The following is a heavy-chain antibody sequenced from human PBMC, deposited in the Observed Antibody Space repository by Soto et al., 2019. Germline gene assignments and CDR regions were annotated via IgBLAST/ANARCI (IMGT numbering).Heavy chain of an antibody. V-gene: IGHV1-3*01. CDR2: INAGNGNT. D-gene: IGHD6-19*01. J-gene: IGHJ6*03. Sequence: ASVKVSCKASGYTFTSYAMHWVRQAPGQRLEWMGWINAGNGNTKYSQKFQGRVTITRDTSASTAYMELSSLRSEDTAVYYCARESWRAGLNYYYYYMDVWGKGTTVTVSS. CDR3: ARESWRAGLNYYYYYMDV. CDR1: GYTFTSYA.